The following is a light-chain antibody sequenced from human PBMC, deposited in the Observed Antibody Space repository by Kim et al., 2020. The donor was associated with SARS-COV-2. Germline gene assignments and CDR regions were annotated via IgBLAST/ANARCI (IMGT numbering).Light chain of an antibody. CDR3: QQYNNWPPPIT. J-gene: IGKJ5*01. CDR2: GVS. V-gene: IGKV3D-15*01. Sequence: PGERATLSCRARQSVSSNLAWYQQKPGQAPRLLIYGVSIRATGIPARFSGSESGTEFTLTISSLQSEDFAVYYCQQYNNWPPPITFGQGTRLEIK. CDR1: QSVSSN.